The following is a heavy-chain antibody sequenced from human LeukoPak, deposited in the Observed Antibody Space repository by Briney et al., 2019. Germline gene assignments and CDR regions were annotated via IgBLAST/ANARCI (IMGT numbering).Heavy chain of an antibody. Sequence: GGSLRLSCAASGFTVSSNYMSWVRQAPGKGLEWVSVIYSGGSTYYADSVKGRFTISRHNSKNTLYLQMNSLRAEDTAVYYCARGAYYYDSSGYPASDIWGQGTMVTVSS. D-gene: IGHD3-22*01. CDR3: ARGAYYYDSSGYPASDI. J-gene: IGHJ3*02. CDR2: IYSGGST. V-gene: IGHV3-53*04. CDR1: GFTVSSNY.